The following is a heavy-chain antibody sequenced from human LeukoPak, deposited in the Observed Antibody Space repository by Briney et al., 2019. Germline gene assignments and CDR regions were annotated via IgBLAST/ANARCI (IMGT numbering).Heavy chain of an antibody. D-gene: IGHD3-16*02. J-gene: IGHJ6*03. CDR1: GFTFSSHG. CDR2: ISPSGGIT. V-gene: IGHV3-23*01. CDR3: AKGFMYYDYVWGSYRYEYYMDV. Sequence: PGGTLRLSCAASGFTFSSHGMNWVRQAPGKGLEWVSGISPSGGITYYTDSVKGRFTISRDNSKNTLYLQMNSLRAEDTAVYYCAKGFMYYDYVWGSYRYEYYMDVWGKGTTVTVSS.